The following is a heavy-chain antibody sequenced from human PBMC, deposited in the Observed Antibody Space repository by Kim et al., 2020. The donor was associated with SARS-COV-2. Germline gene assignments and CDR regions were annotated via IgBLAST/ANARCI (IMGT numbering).Heavy chain of an antibody. CDR2: INYSGST. J-gene: IGHJ5*02. CDR3: ARGHRYNWFDP. V-gene: IGHV4-31*03. CDR1: GGSISSGGYY. Sequence: TLSLTCTVSGGSISSGGYYWSWIRQHPGKGLEWIGYINYSGSTYYNPSLKSRGTISVDTSKNQFSLKLSSVTAPDTAVYYCARGHRYNWFDPWGQGTLVTVSS.